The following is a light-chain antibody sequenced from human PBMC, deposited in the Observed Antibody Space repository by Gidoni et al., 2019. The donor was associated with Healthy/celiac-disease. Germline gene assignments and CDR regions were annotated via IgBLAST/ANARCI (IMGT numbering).Light chain of an antibody. CDR3: QQYGSSRLT. CDR1: QSGSSSY. J-gene: IGKJ4*01. CDR2: GAS. Sequence: ELVLTQSPGTLSLSPGERATLSCRASQSGSSSYLAWYQQKPGQAPRLLIYGASRRATGIPDRFSGSGSGTDFTLTISRLDPEDFAVYYCQQYGSSRLTFGGGTKVEIK. V-gene: IGKV3-20*01.